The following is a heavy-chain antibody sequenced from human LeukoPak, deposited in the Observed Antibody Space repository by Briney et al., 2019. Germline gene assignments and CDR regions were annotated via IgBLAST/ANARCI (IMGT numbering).Heavy chain of an antibody. CDR1: GGSFSGYY. CDR2: INHSGST. V-gene: IGHV4-34*01. CDR3: ARGRVTIPGGLRYYHYGMDV. Sequence: SETLSLTCAVYGGSFSGYYWSWIRQPPGKGLEWIGEINHSGSTNYNPSLKSRVTISVDTSKNQFSLKLSSVTAADTAVYYCARGRVTIPGGLRYYHYGMDVWGQGTTVTVSS. J-gene: IGHJ6*02. D-gene: IGHD3-3*01.